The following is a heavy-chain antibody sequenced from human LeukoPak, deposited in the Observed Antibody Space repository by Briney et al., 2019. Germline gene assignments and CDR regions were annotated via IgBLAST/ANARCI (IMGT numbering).Heavy chain of an antibody. D-gene: IGHD3-3*01. CDR3: ARVGGGITIFPLNAFDI. V-gene: IGHV1-69*01. J-gene: IGHJ3*02. CDR2: IIPIFGTA. CDR1: GGTFSSYA. Sequence: SMKVSCKASGGTFSSYAISWLRQAPGQGLEWMGGIIPIFGTAIYAQRFQGRVTITAGESTSTAYMELSSLRSEDTAVYYCARVGGGITIFPLNAFDIWGQGTMVTVSS.